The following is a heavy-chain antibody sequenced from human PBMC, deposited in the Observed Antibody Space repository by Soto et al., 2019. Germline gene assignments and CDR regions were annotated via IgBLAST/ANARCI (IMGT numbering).Heavy chain of an antibody. CDR2: MNPNSGNT. Sequence: QVQLVQSGAEVKKPGASVKVSCKASGYTFTSYDINWVRQATGQGLEWMGLMNPNSGNTGYAQKYRRRVTRTRNASRSTADMQLSSLRSEGTAVYYCGRGLSCGWYGGHYFDYWGQGTLVTVSS. J-gene: IGHJ4*02. D-gene: IGHD6-19*01. CDR3: GRGLSCGWYGGHYFDY. CDR1: GYTFTSYD. V-gene: IGHV1-8*01.